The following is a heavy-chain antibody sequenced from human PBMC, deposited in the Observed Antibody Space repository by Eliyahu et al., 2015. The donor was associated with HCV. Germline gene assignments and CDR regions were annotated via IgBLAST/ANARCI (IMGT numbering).Heavy chain of an antibody. CDR2: ISSTSTYI. V-gene: IGHV3-21*01. D-gene: IGHD3-10*01. CDR3: ARVSDNNGFGGGAMDV. J-gene: IGHJ6*02. Sequence: EVQLVESGGGLVKPGGSLRLSCAASGFTFSSYSTNWVRQAPGKGLEWVSSISSTSTYIYYADSVKGRFTISRDNAKNSLYLQMNTLRAEDTAVYYCARVSDNNGFGGGAMDVWGQGTTVTVSS. CDR1: GFTFSSYS.